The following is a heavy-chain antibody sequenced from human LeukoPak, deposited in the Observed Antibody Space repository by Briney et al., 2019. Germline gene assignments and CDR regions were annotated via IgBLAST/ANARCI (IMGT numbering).Heavy chain of an antibody. J-gene: IGHJ4*02. CDR1: GFTFSSYA. CDR3: AKVGGDSSVGDDY. CDR2: MSYDGSNK. Sequence: PGGSPRLSCAASGFTFSSYAMHWVRQAPGKGLEWVAVMSYDGSNKYYADSVKGRFTISGDSSKNTLYLQMNSLRAEDTAVYYCAKVGGDSSVGDDYWGQGTLVTVSS. D-gene: IGHD3-22*01. V-gene: IGHV3-30*18.